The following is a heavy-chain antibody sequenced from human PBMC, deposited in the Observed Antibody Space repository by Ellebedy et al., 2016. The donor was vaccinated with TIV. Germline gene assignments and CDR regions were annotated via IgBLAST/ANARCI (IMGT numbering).Heavy chain of an antibody. CDR1: GLTVSNNY. D-gene: IGHD1-26*01. J-gene: IGHJ4*02. Sequence: GGSLRLSXAASGLTVSNNYMSWVRQAPGKGLEWVSVIYSGGSTYYADSVKGRFTVSRDNSKNTLHLQMNSVSAEDTAVYYCARDPPSTTTRTWAWGQGTLVTVSS. CDR3: ARDPPSTTTRTWA. CDR2: IYSGGST. V-gene: IGHV3-66*01.